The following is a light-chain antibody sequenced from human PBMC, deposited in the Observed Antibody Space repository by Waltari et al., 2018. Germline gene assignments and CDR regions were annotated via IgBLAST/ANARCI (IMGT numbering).Light chain of an antibody. CDR1: SSDVGGYNY. CDR2: DVT. CDR3: SSYAGSNIVI. J-gene: IGLJ2*01. Sequence: QSALTQPPSASGSPGQSVTISCTGTSSDVGGYNYVSWYQQSPGKAPKLMIYDVTKRPSGVPDRFSGSKSGNTASLTVSGLQAEDEADYYCSSYAGSNIVIFGGGTKLTVL. V-gene: IGLV2-8*01.